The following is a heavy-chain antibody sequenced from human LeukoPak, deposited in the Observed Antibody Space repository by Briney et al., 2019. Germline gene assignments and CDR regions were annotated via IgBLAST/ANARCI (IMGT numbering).Heavy chain of an antibody. J-gene: IGHJ4*02. CDR3: ARGYYDSSGYYLIDY. D-gene: IGHD3-22*01. Sequence: GGSLRLSCAASGFTFSNYWMHWVCQAPGKGLVWVSRINSDGRSTSYADSVKGRFTISRDNAKNTLYLQMNSLRAEDTAVCYCARGYYDSSGYYLIDYWGQGTLVTVSS. CDR1: GFTFSNYW. V-gene: IGHV3-74*01. CDR2: INSDGRST.